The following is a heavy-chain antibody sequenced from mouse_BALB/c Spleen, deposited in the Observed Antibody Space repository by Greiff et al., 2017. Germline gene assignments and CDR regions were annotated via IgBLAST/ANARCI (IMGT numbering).Heavy chain of an antibody. D-gene: IGHD2-4*01. J-gene: IGHJ3*01. CDR1: GYTFTSYW. V-gene: IGHV1-7*01. CDR2: INPSTGYT. CDR3: ASYYDYYYSWFAY. Sequence: VQLQQSGAELAKPGASVKMSCKASGYTFTSYWMHWVKQRPGQGLEWIGYINPSTGYTEYNQKFKDKATLTADKSSSTAYMQLSSLTSEDSAVYYCASYYDYYYSWFAYWGQGTLVTVSA.